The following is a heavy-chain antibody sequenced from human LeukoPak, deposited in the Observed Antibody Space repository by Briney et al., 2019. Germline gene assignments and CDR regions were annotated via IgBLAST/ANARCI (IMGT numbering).Heavy chain of an antibody. CDR3: ARDEIAVAGTSDY. Sequence: GGSLRLSCAASGFTFSSYSMNWVRQAPGKGLEWVSSISSSSSYIYYADSVKGRFTISRDNAKNSLYLQMNSLRAEDTAVYYCARDEIAVAGTSDYWGQGTLVTVSS. D-gene: IGHD6-19*01. V-gene: IGHV3-21*01. CDR2: ISSSSSYI. CDR1: GFTFSSYS. J-gene: IGHJ4*02.